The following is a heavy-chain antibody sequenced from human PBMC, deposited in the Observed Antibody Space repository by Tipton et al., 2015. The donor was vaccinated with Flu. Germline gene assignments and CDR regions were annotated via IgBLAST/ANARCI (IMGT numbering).Heavy chain of an antibody. Sequence: QVQLVQSGAEVKKPGSSVKVSCKASGGTFSSYAISWVRQAPGQGLEWMGGIIPIFGTANYAQKFQGRVTITADESTSTAYMELSSLRSEDTAVYYCARERGVVVQGPNYLVFDYWGQGTLVTVSS. D-gene: IGHD2-15*01. CDR1: GGTFSSYA. CDR2: IIPIFGTA. V-gene: IGHV1-69*01. J-gene: IGHJ4*02. CDR3: ARERGVVVQGPNYLVFDY.